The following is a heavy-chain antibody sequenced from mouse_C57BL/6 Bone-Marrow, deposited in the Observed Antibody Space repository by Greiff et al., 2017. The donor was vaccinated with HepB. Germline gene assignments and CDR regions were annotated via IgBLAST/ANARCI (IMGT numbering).Heavy chain of an antibody. J-gene: IGHJ2*01. V-gene: IGHV1-64*01. Sequence: VQLKQPGAELLKPGASVKLSCKASGYTFPSYWITWVKQRQGQGLEGIGLILPNSGSTNYNEKLKTKATLTVDKSSSTAYMQLSSLTSEDSAVYYCARDPYYFDYWGQGTTLTVSS. CDR1: GYTFPSYW. CDR3: ARDPYYFDY. CDR2: ILPNSGST.